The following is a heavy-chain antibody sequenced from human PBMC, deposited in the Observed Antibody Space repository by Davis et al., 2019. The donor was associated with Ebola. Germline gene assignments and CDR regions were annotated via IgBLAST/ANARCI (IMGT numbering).Heavy chain of an antibody. D-gene: IGHD2/OR15-2a*01. CDR1: GFTFSDYY. Sequence: GESLKISCAASGFTFSDYYMSWIRQAPGKGLEWVSYISSSSSYTNYADSVKGRFTISRDNSKNTLYLQMNSLRADDTALYYCAKGGARYFYHYYGMDVWGQGTTVTVSS. V-gene: IGHV3-11*05. CDR2: ISSSSSYT. J-gene: IGHJ6*02. CDR3: AKGGARYFYHYYGMDV.